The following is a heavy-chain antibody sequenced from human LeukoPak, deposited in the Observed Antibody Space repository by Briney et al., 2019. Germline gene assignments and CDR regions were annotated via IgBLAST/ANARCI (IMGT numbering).Heavy chain of an antibody. D-gene: IGHD3-10*01. CDR1: GFTFSSYW. V-gene: IGHV3-74*01. Sequence: GGSLRLSCAASGFTFSSYWMHWVRQAPGKGLVWVSRINSDGSSTSYADSVKGRFTISRDNAKNTLYLQMNSLRAEDTAVYYCARATMVRGVIIRANAFDIWGQGTMVTVSA. CDR2: INSDGSST. CDR3: ARATMVRGVIIRANAFDI. J-gene: IGHJ3*02.